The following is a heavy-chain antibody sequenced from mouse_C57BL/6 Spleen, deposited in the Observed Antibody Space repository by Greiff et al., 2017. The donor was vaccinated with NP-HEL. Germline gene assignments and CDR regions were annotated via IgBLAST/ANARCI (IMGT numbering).Heavy chain of an antibody. Sequence: QVQLQQPGAELVKPGASVKMSCKASGYTFTSYWITWVKQRPGQGLEWIGDIYPGSGSTNYNEKFKSKATLTVDTSSSTAYMQLSSLTSEDSAVYYCGRMDYGSSWAMDDWGKGTSVTVSS. D-gene: IGHD1-1*01. CDR2: IYPGSGST. J-gene: IGHJ4*01. V-gene: IGHV1-55*01. CDR3: GRMDYGSSWAMDD. CDR1: GYTFTSYW.